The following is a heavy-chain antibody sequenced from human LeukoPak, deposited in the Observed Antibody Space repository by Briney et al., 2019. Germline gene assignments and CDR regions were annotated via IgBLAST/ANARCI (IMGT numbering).Heavy chain of an antibody. D-gene: IGHD6-13*01. CDR2: INHSGST. Sequence: SETLSLTCAVYGGSFSGYYWSWIRQPPGKGLEWIGEINHSGSTNYNPSLKSRVTISVDTSKSQFSLKLSSVTAADTAVYYCARETIAAAGDSVYLDYWGQGTLVTVSS. CDR1: GGSFSGYY. J-gene: IGHJ4*02. CDR3: ARETIAAAGDSVYLDY. V-gene: IGHV4-34*01.